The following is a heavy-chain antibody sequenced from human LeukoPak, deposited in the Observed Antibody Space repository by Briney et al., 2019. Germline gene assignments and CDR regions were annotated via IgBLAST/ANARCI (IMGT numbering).Heavy chain of an antibody. CDR3: AKDPGGEVGYFDY. Sequence: PGGSLRLSCAASGFTFSSYGMHWVRQAPGKGLEWVAFIRYDGSNKYYADSVKGRFTISRDNSKNTLYLQMNSLRAEDTAVYYCAKDPGGEVGYFDYWGQGTLVTVSS. CDR2: IRYDGSNK. J-gene: IGHJ4*02. V-gene: IGHV3-30*02. D-gene: IGHD3-16*01. CDR1: GFTFSSYG.